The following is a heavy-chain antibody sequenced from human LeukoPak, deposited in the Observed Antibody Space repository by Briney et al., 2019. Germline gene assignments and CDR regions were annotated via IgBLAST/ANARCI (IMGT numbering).Heavy chain of an antibody. D-gene: IGHD6-19*01. J-gene: IGHJ4*02. CDR2: ISGSGGST. CDR3: AKAGSGWYEGKFDY. V-gene: IGHV3-23*01. Sequence: SGGSLRLSCAASGFTFSSYAMSWVRQAPGKGLEWVSAISGSGGSTYYADSVKGRFTISRDNSKNTLYLQMNSLRAEDTAVYYCAKAGSGWYEGKFDYWGQGTLVTVSS. CDR1: GFTFSSYA.